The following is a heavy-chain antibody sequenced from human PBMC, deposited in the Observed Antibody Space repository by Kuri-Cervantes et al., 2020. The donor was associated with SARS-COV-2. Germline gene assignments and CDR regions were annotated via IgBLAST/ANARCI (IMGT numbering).Heavy chain of an antibody. CDR1: GFTFSSYA. CDR2: ISGSGVST. J-gene: IGHJ6*03. V-gene: IGHV3-23*01. CDR3: AKAGYIAAAEAYYYYYMDV. Sequence: GGSLRPSCAASGFTFSSYAMSWVRQAPGKGLEWVSAISGSGVSTYYADSVKGRFTISRDNSKNTLYLQMNSLRAEDTAVYYCAKAGYIAAAEAYYYYYMDVWGKGTTVTSP. D-gene: IGHD6-13*01.